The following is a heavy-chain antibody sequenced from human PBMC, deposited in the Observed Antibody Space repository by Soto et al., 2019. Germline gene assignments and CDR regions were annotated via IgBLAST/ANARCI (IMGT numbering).Heavy chain of an antibody. CDR3: ARGGCSSTSCYGPYCYYGMDV. CDR1: GFTFSSYW. Sequence: GGSLRLSCAASGFTFSSYWMSWVRQAPGKGLEWVANIKQDGSEKYYVDSVKGRFTISRDNAKNSLYLQMNSLRAEDTAVYYCARGGCSSTSCYGPYCYYGMDVWGQGTTVTVSS. V-gene: IGHV3-7*03. J-gene: IGHJ6*02. CDR2: IKQDGSEK. D-gene: IGHD2-2*01.